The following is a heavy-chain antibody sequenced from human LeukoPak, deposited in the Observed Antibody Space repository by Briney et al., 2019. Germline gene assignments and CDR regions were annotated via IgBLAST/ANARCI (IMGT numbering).Heavy chain of an antibody. Sequence: SETLSLTCTVSGGSISSYYWSWIRQPAGKGLEWIGRIYTSGSTNYNPSLKSRVTMSVDTSKNQFSLKLSSVTAADTAVYYCARDRGITIFGALYYYYMDVWGKGTTVTVSS. CDR2: IYTSGST. D-gene: IGHD3-3*01. CDR3: ARDRGITIFGALYYYYMDV. V-gene: IGHV4-4*07. J-gene: IGHJ6*03. CDR1: GGSISSYY.